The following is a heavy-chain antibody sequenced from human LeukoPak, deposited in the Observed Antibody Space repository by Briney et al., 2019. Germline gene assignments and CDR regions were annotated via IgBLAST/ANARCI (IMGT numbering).Heavy chain of an antibody. CDR1: GGSISSYY. Sequence: SSETLSLTCTVSGGSISSYYWSWIRQPPGKGLEWIGYIYYSGSTNYNPSLKSRVTISVDTSKNQFSLKLSSVTAADTAVYYCAREFVDTAMGASYSYYYYGMDVWGQGTTFTVSS. CDR3: AREFVDTAMGASYSYYYYGMDV. CDR2: IYYSGST. J-gene: IGHJ6*02. V-gene: IGHV4-59*01. D-gene: IGHD5-18*01.